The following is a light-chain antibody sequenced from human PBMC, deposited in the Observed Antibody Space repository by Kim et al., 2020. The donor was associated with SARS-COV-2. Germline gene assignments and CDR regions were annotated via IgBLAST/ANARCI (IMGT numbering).Light chain of an antibody. V-gene: IGKV3-15*01. CDR3: QHYNSWPRA. CDR1: HSVASR. Sequence: VSPAETATLSGRASHSVASRLAWYQQKPGQAPRLLISDTSTRATDIPARFSGSGSGTEFTLTISSLQSEDSALYYCQHYNSWPRAFGQGTKVEIK. CDR2: DTS. J-gene: IGKJ1*01.